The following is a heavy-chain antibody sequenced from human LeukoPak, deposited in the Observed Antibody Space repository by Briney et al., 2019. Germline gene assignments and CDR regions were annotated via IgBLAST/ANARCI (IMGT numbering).Heavy chain of an antibody. V-gene: IGHV3-30*02. Sequence: PGGPLRLPCAALGFTFTSCGFHWVPRSPGKALNWVASIMYVRRNKYYAHSVKGRFPFPRENLKTTLYLQVTTLRPQDTAVYYCAKVPKLPMISRMRGVRGPYYMDVWGKGTTVTISS. J-gene: IGHJ6*03. CDR2: IMYVRRNK. CDR1: GFTFTSCG. D-gene: IGHD3-16*01. CDR3: AKVPKLPMISRMRGVRGPYYMDV.